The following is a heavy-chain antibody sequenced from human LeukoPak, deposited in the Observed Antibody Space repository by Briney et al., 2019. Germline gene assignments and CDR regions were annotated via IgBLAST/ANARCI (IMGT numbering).Heavy chain of an antibody. J-gene: IGHJ4*02. D-gene: IGHD3-22*01. Sequence: PGGSLRLSCAASGFTFSSYWMHWVRQDPGKGLVWVSRISSDESSTSYADSVKGRFTISRDNAKNTLYLQMNSLRAEDTALYYCARGGHHYHSSGYYGGTNFDHRGQGTLVTVSS. V-gene: IGHV3-74*01. CDR1: GFTFSSYW. CDR2: ISSDESST. CDR3: ARGGHHYHSSGYYGGTNFDH.